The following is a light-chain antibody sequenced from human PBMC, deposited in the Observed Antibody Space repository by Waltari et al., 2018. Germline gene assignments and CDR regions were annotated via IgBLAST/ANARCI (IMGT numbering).Light chain of an antibody. CDR1: QSVNRW. V-gene: IGKV1-5*03. CDR3: QQYVNYWT. J-gene: IGKJ1*01. CDR2: ETS. Sequence: DIQMTQSPSTLSASVGDRVTITCRASQSVNRWLVWYLQKPGKAPELLIYETSNLESGVPSRFSGSGSGKEFTLTISSLQPDDFGTYYCQQYVNYWTFGQGTKVEIK.